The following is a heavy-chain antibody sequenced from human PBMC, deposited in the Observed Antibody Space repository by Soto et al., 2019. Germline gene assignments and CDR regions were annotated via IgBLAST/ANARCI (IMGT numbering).Heavy chain of an antibody. Sequence: PGESLKISCKGSGDSFPSYWIGWARQLPGKGLEWVGIIYPVDSNTRYSPSFQGQVTISADKSISTAYLQWNSLKASDTAIYYCARSYQTYYDFWSGYDAFDIWGQGTMVTVSS. V-gene: IGHV5-51*01. CDR2: IYPVDSNT. D-gene: IGHD3-3*01. CDR3: ARSYQTYYDFWSGYDAFDI. J-gene: IGHJ3*02. CDR1: GDSFPSYW.